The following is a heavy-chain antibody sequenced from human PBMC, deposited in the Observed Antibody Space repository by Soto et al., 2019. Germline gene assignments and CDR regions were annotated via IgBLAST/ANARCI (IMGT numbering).Heavy chain of an antibody. V-gene: IGHV3-74*01. J-gene: IGHJ4*02. Sequence: AGGSLRLSCAVSGFTFSDYWMHWVRQAPGKGLVWVARINGDGSSANYAASAKDRFTISRDNAENTVYLQMNSLRAEDTAVYFCARRDRNGGYCDSWGQGVLVTVSS. D-gene: IGHD2-8*01. CDR3: ARRDRNGGYCDS. CDR2: INGDGSSA. CDR1: GFTFSDYW.